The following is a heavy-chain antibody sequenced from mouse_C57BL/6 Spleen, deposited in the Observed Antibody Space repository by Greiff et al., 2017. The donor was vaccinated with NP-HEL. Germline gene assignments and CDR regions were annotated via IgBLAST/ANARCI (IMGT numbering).Heavy chain of an antibody. Sequence: VQLKQSGPELVKPGASVKMSCKASGYTFTDYNMHWVKQSHGKSLEWIGYINPNNGGTSYNQKFKGKATLTVNKSSSTAYMELRSLTSEDSAVDYCAREGGYIYDGYPYFDYWGQGTTLTVSS. J-gene: IGHJ2*01. CDR1: GYTFTDYN. CDR3: AREGGYIYDGYPYFDY. V-gene: IGHV1-22*01. CDR2: INPNNGGT. D-gene: IGHD2-3*01.